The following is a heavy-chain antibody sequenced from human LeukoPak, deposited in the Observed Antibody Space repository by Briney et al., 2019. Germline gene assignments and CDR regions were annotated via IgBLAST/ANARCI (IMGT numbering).Heavy chain of an antibody. CDR2: INSDGSST. D-gene: IGHD2-21*01. CDR3: ARADVATDYYFDY. J-gene: IGHJ4*02. V-gene: IGHV3-74*01. Sequence: GWSLRLSCASSVFTFSSYWMHWVRQAPAKGLVWVSRINSDGSSTSYADSVKCRFTNSRDNAKNTLYLQMNNLRAEDAAVYYCARADVATDYYFDYWGQGTLVTVSS. CDR1: VFTFSSYW.